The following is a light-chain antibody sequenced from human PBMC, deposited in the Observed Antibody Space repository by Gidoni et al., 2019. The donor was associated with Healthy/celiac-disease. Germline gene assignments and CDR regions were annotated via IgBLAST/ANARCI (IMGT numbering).Light chain of an antibody. CDR1: NSDIGNYNY. Sequence: QSPLPQPPSVSVSPRQSITISCTGTNSDIGNYNYISWYQQHPGKAPQLIIYDVSNRPSGISTRFSGSKSGITASLTISGLQAEDEDEYFCSSYTSNSTLYVFGTGTKVTFL. CDR2: DVS. J-gene: IGLJ1*01. CDR3: SSYTSNSTLYV. V-gene: IGLV2-14*01.